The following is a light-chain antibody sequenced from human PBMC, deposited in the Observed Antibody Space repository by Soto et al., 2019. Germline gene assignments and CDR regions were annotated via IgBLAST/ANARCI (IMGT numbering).Light chain of an antibody. Sequence: AIQMTQSPSSLSASVGERVTITCRASQGIRNDLGWYQQKPGKAPKLLIYAASSLQSGVPSRFSGSGSGTDFPLTISSPQPEDFATYYCLQDYNYPFTFGQGTRLEIK. CDR1: QGIRND. CDR2: AAS. J-gene: IGKJ5*01. CDR3: LQDYNYPFT. V-gene: IGKV1-6*01.